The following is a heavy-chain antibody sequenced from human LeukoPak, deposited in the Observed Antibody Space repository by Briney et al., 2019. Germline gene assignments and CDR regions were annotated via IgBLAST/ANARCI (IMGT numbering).Heavy chain of an antibody. Sequence: GRSLRLSCAASGFTFSSYGMHWVRQAPGKGLEWVAVISYDGSNKYYADSVKGRFTISRDNSKNTLYLQMNSLRAEDTAVYYCARALNYDMGAYWGQGTLVTVSS. CDR2: ISYDGSNK. V-gene: IGHV3-30*19. CDR3: ARALNYDMGAY. J-gene: IGHJ4*02. CDR1: GFTFSSYG. D-gene: IGHD3-9*01.